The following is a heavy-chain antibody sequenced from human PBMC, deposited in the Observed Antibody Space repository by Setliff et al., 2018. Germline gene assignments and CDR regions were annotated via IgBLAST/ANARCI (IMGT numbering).Heavy chain of an antibody. D-gene: IGHD2-15*01. V-gene: IGHV3-74*01. Sequence: PGGSLRLSCAASGFTFRNYSMHWVHQVPGKGLMWVSYSKSDGSHTAYADSVKGRFTISRDNAKSTLYLQMNSLRAEDTAVYYCARDVFCSGGSCDNWFDPWGQGTLVTVSS. CDR3: ARDVFCSGGSCDNWFDP. CDR1: GFTFRNYS. CDR2: SKSDGSHT. J-gene: IGHJ5*02.